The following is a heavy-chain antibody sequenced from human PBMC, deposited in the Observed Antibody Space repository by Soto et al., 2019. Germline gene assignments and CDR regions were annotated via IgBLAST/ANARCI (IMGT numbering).Heavy chain of an antibody. CDR2: INPSGGST. CDR1: GYTFTSYY. CDR3: ARDRTSAVYDSSGYYYSWYFDY. Sequence: ASVKVSCKASGYTFTSYYMHWVRQAPGQGLEWMGIINPSGGSTSYAQKFQGRVTMTRDTSTSTVYMELSSLRSEDTAVYYCARDRTSAVYDSSGYYYSWYFDYWGQGTLVTVSS. D-gene: IGHD3-22*01. V-gene: IGHV1-46*01. J-gene: IGHJ4*02.